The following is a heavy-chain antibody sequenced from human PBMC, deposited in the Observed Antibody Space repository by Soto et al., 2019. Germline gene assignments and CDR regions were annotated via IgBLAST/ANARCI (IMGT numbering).Heavy chain of an antibody. Sequence: GGSLRLSCEASGFTFSSYAMSWVRQAPGKGLEWVSAISGSGGSTYYADSVKGRFTISRDNSKNTLYLQMNSLRAEDTAVYYCAREVRFLEWLLRGPFDYWGQGTLVTVSS. V-gene: IGHV3-23*01. J-gene: IGHJ4*02. D-gene: IGHD3-3*01. CDR3: AREVRFLEWLLRGPFDY. CDR2: ISGSGGST. CDR1: GFTFSSYA.